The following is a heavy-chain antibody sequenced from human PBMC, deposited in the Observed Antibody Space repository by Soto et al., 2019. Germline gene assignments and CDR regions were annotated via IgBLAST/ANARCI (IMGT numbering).Heavy chain of an antibody. CDR3: AGEKGTVGPMCCLDV. Sequence: PSETLSLTCTVSGDSIKNIYWTWVRQPPGKGLEWIGSMDYSGRASHNPSLKSRVAMFVDTSNSKFSLKLISVTSDDTAVYYCAGEKGTVGPMCCLDVWGQGTKVTVSS. CDR1: GDSIKNIY. V-gene: IGHV4-59*01. D-gene: IGHD1-26*01. CDR2: MDYSGRA. J-gene: IGHJ6*02.